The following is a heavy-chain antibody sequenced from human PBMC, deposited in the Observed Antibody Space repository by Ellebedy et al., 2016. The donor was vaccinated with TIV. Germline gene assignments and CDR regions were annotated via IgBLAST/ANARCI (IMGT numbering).Heavy chain of an antibody. CDR2: ISHDGSSQ. Sequence: GESLKISCAGSGFTFSDYFMAWVRQAPGKGLEWVAVISHDGSSQYYADSVKGRFTVSRDNSMTTVYLEMNSLRAEDTALYYCARDLDKSSGWYGGAAYWGQGTQVTVSS. CDR3: ARDLDKSSGWYGGAAY. J-gene: IGHJ4*02. CDR1: GFTFSDYF. V-gene: IGHV3-30-3*01. D-gene: IGHD6-19*01.